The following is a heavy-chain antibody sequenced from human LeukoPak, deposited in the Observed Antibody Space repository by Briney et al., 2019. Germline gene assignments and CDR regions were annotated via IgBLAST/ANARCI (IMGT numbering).Heavy chain of an antibody. V-gene: IGHV4-39*01. CDR2: IYYSGST. J-gene: IGHJ4*02. Sequence: PSETLSLTCTVSGGSISSSSYYWGWIRQPPGKGLEWIGSIYYSGSTYYNPSLKSRVTISVDTSKNQFSLRLSSVTAADTAVYYCARAGTRGVMLYWGQGTLVTVSS. CDR1: GGSISSSSYY. D-gene: IGHD3-16*01. CDR3: ARAGTRGVMLY.